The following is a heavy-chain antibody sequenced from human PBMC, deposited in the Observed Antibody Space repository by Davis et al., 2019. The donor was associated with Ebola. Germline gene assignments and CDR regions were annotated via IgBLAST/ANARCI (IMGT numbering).Heavy chain of an antibody. CDR3: AKDMAAGLLAYYYYGMDV. D-gene: IGHD2-15*01. Sequence: GESLKISCAASGFTFSSYGMHWVRQAPGKGLEWVAVIWYDGSNKYYADSVKGRFTISRDNSKNTLYLQMNSLRAEDTALYYCAKDMAAGLLAYYYYGMDVWGQGTTVTVSS. CDR1: GFTFSSYG. CDR2: IWYDGSNK. V-gene: IGHV3-30*02. J-gene: IGHJ6*02.